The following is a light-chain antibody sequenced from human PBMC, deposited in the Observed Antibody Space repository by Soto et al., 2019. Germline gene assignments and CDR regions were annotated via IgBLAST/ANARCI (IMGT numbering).Light chain of an antibody. CDR1: QSVSSNY. CDR2: DAS. V-gene: IGKV3-20*01. J-gene: IGKJ1*01. CDR3: QQYGSSGRT. Sequence: ELVLTQSPATLSVSPGERATLSCRASQSVSSNYLAWYQQKPGQAPRLLIYDASSRTTGIPDRFSGSGSGTDFTLPISRLEPEDFAVYYCQQYGSSGRTFGQGTKVDI.